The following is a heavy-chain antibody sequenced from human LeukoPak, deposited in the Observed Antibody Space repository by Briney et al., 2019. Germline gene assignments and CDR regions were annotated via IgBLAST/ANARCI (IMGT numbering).Heavy chain of an antibody. CDR3: ARVQRRLGELSSPTDY. Sequence: GGSLRLSCVASGFTFNDYAMHWVRQAPGKGLERVSGISWNSGTIGYADSVKGRFTISRDNAKNSLYLQMNSLRAEDTAVYYCARVQRRLGELSSPTDYWGQGTLVTVSS. J-gene: IGHJ4*02. CDR1: GFTFNDYA. D-gene: IGHD3-16*02. V-gene: IGHV3-9*01. CDR2: ISWNSGTI.